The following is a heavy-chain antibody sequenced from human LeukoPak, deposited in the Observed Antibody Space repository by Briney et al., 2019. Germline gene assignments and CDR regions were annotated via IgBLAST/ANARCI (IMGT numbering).Heavy chain of an antibody. J-gene: IGHJ6*03. Sequence: PGGSLRLSCAASGFTFSSYSMNWVRQAPGKGLEWVSYISSSGSTIYYADSVKGRFTISRDNAKNSLYLQMNSLRAEDTAVYYCARVPMGGLEWLDRYYYMDVWGKGTTVTVSS. D-gene: IGHD3-3*01. CDR1: GFTFSSYS. CDR2: ISSSGSTI. CDR3: ARVPMGGLEWLDRYYYMDV. V-gene: IGHV3-48*04.